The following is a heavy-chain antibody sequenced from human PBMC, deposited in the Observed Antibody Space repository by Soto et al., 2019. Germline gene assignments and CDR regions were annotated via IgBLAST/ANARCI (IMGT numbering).Heavy chain of an antibody. Sequence: ASVKVSCKASGYTFNTYGITWVRQAPGQGLEWMGWINPYNGNTKFAQKLQDRVTMTTATSTSTAYMELASLRSNDTAVYYCARGCIAVTTHLCYWGQGTLVTVSS. J-gene: IGHJ4*02. CDR2: INPYNGNT. CDR1: GYTFNTYG. D-gene: IGHD4-17*01. CDR3: ARGCIAVTTHLCY. V-gene: IGHV1-18*01.